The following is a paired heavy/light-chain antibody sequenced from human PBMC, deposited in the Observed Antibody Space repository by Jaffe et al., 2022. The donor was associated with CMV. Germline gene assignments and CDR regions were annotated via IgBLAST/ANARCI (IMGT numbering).Light chain of an antibody. CDR1: QSLVYSDGNTY. CDR2: KLS. V-gene: IGKV2-30*01. CDR3: MQGTHWPSYT. Sequence: DVVMTQSPLSLPVTLGQPASISCRSSQSLVYSDGNTYLNWFHQRPGQSPRRLIYKLSNRDSGVPDRFSGSGSGTDFTLKISRVEAEDVGVYYCMQGTHWPSYTFGQGTKLEIK. J-gene: IGKJ2*01.
Heavy chain of an antibody. V-gene: IGHV3-7*01. Sequence: EVQLVESGGGLVQPGGSLRLSCAASGFMLSNFWMSWVRQAPGKGLEWVANIKQDGTEKFYVDSVKGRFTISRDNAKNSLFLQMNSLRVEDTALYYCARVDGVLWGYGMDVWGQGTTVTVSS. D-gene: IGHD2-8*01. CDR2: IKQDGTEK. J-gene: IGHJ6*02. CDR1: GFMLSNFW. CDR3: ARVDGVLWGYGMDV.